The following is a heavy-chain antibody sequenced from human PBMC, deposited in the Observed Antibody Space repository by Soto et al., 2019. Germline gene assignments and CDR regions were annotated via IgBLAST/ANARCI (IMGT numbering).Heavy chain of an antibody. CDR1: GYSISSGYY. V-gene: IGHV4-38-2*02. J-gene: IGHJ4*02. CDR3: ARDHYSSGYLVSPY. Sequence: SETLSLTCAVSGYSISSGYYWGWVRQPPGKGLEWIGSFHHSGSISYNPSLKTRVTMSADMSKNEFSLKLSFVTAADTAVYYCARDHYSSGYLVSPYWGQGALVPVSS. CDR2: FHHSGSI. D-gene: IGHD6-25*01.